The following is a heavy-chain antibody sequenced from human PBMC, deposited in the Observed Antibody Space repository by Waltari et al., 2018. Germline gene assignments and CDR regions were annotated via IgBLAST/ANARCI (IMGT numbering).Heavy chain of an antibody. J-gene: IGHJ3*02. CDR1: GYSISSGYY. D-gene: IGHD7-27*01. CDR3: ARIGELGIRDAFDI. Sequence: QVHLQESGPGLVKPSETLSLTCVVSGYSISSGYYWGWIRQPPGKGLEWIGNIYHSGGTYYNPSLKSRVTISVDTSKKQFSLKLSSVTAADTAVYYCARIGELGIRDAFDIWGQGTMVTVSS. CDR2: IYHSGGT. V-gene: IGHV4-38-2*01.